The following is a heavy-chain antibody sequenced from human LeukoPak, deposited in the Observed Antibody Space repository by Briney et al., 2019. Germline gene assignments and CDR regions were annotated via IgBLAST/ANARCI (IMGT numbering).Heavy chain of an antibody. Sequence: ASVKVSCKASGDTFTTYYMHWVRQAPGQGLEWMGVINPSGSSTTYTQKFQGRVTMTRDTSTSTVYMELSSLRSEDTAVYYCATTRGGYYDSSGDDAFDIWGQGTMVTVSS. CDR1: GDTFTTYY. D-gene: IGHD3-22*01. V-gene: IGHV1-46*01. CDR3: ATTRGGYYDSSGDDAFDI. J-gene: IGHJ3*02. CDR2: INPSGSST.